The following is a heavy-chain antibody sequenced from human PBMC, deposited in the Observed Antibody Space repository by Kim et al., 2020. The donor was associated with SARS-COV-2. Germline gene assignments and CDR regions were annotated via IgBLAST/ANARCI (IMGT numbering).Heavy chain of an antibody. V-gene: IGHV4-59*13. Sequence: SETLSLTCTVSGGSISSYYWSWIRQPPGKGLEWIGYIYYSGSTNYNPSPKNRGTITVHTSKNQFSLKLSTVTAADTAVYYCAGDLVDYYDSSGSPAWGQGTLLTVSS. D-gene: IGHD3-22*01. CDR1: GGSISSYY. CDR2: IYYSGST. J-gene: IGHJ4*02. CDR3: AGDLVDYYDSSGSPA.